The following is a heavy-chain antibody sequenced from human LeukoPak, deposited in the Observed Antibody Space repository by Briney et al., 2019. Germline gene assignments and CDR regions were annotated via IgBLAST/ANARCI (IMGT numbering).Heavy chain of an antibody. J-gene: IGHJ5*02. D-gene: IGHD3-22*01. V-gene: IGHV3-20*04. Sequence: GRSLRLSCAASGFTFDDYGMSGVRQAPGKGRECVSGINWNGGSTGYADSVKGRFTISRDNAKNSLYLQMNSLRAEDTALYYCARVGDYYDSSGYSRPFDPWGQGTLVTVSS. CDR3: ARVGDYYDSSGYSRPFDP. CDR1: GFTFDDYG. CDR2: INWNGGST.